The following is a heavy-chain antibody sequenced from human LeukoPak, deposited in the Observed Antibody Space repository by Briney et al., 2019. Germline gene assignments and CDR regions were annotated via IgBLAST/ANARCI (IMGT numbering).Heavy chain of an antibody. CDR2: IYYSGST. J-gene: IGHJ4*02. Sequence: PSETLSLTCAVSGGSISSSNWWSWVRQPPGKGLEWIGEIYYSGSTYYNPSLKSRVTISVDTSKNQFSLKLSSVTAADTAVYYCARPYGSGSYFDYWGQGTLVTVSS. V-gene: IGHV4-4*02. CDR3: ARPYGSGSYFDY. CDR1: GGSISSSNW. D-gene: IGHD3-10*01.